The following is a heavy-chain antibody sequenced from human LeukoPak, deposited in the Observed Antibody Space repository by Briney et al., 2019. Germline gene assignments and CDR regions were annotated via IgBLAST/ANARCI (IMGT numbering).Heavy chain of an antibody. Sequence: GGSLRLSCAASGFTFSSYWMHWVRQAPGKALVWVSRINSDGSSTNYADSVKGRFTISRDNAKNTLYLQMNRLRAEDTAVHYCARVRGYNHGYNYWGQGTLVTVSS. J-gene: IGHJ4*02. D-gene: IGHD5-18*01. V-gene: IGHV3-74*01. CDR3: ARVRGYNHGYNY. CDR1: GFTFSSYW. CDR2: INSDGSST.